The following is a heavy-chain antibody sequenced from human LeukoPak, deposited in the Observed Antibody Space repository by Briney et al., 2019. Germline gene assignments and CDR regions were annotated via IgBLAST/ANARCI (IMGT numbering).Heavy chain of an antibody. CDR3: AKERWFGELPHFDY. V-gene: IGHV3-33*06. Sequence: PGRSLRLSCAASGFTFSSYGMHWVRQAPGKGLEWVAVIWYDGSTKHYADSVKGRFTISRDNSKNTLYLQMNSLRAEDTAVYYCAKERWFGELPHFDYWGQGTLVTVSS. CDR1: GFTFSSYG. J-gene: IGHJ4*02. CDR2: IWYDGSTK. D-gene: IGHD3-10*01.